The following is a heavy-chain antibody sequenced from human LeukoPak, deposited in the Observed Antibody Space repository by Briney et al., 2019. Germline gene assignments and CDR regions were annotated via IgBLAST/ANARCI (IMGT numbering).Heavy chain of an antibody. V-gene: IGHV3-23*01. CDR2: ISGSGGST. CDR3: AKDRFTYSSSSALDH. Sequence: PGGSLRLSCAASGFTFSSYAMSWVRQAPGKGLEWVSAISGSGGSTYYADSVKGRFTISRDNSKNTLYLQINSLKTEDTAVYYCAKDRFTYSSSSALDHWGQGTLVTVSS. J-gene: IGHJ4*02. CDR1: GFTFSSYA. D-gene: IGHD6-6*01.